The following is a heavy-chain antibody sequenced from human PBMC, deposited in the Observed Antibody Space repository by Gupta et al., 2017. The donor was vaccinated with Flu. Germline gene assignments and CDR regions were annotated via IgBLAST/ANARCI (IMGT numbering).Heavy chain of an antibody. CDR3: ARDRGVGVAQPYYYYGMYV. D-gene: IGHD1-26*01. J-gene: IGHJ6*02. Sequence: QVKLVQSGAEVKKPGSAVKVSCKESGGTFSSYTISGVRQAPGQGLEWMGRIIPILGIANIAQKFQGRVTITADKSTSTAYMELSSLRSEDTAVYYCARDRGVGVAQPYYYYGMYVWGQGTTVTVSS. V-gene: IGHV1-69*08. CDR1: GGTFSSYT. CDR2: IIPILGIA.